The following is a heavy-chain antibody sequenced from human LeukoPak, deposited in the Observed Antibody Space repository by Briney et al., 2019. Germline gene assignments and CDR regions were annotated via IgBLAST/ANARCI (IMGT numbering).Heavy chain of an antibody. CDR2: IYHSGST. Sequence: PSETLSLTCTVSGYSISSGYYWGWIRQPPGKGLEWIGSIYHSGSTYYNPSLKSRVTISVDTSKNQFSLKLSSVTAADTAVYYCARVLRDGYNYWYFDYWGQGTLVTVSS. J-gene: IGHJ4*02. V-gene: IGHV4-38-2*02. D-gene: IGHD5-24*01. CDR1: GYSISSGYY. CDR3: ARVLRDGYNYWYFDY.